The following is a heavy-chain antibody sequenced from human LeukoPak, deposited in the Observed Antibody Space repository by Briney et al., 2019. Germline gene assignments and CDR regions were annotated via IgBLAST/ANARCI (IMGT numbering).Heavy chain of an antibody. CDR1: GFIFSNYD. CDR2: ISYDGGHK. V-gene: IGHV3-30-3*01. Sequence: GGSLRLSCAASGFIFSNYDMHWVRQAPGKGLEWVASISYDGGHKYYTDSVKGRFIFSRDNSKNTLYLQMNSLKTEDTAVYYCAGQEGYYFDSWGQGTLVIVSS. CDR3: AGQEGYYFDS. J-gene: IGHJ4*02.